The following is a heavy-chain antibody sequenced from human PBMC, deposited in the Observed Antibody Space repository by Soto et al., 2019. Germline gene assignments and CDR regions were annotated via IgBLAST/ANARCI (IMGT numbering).Heavy chain of an antibody. D-gene: IGHD7-27*01. J-gene: IGHJ6*02. CDR2: ISYDGSNK. V-gene: IGHV3-30-3*01. CDR3: ARGNWGIYGMAV. Sequence: PGGSLRLSCAASGFTFSSYAVHWVRQAPGKGLEWVAVISYDGSNKYYADSVKGRFTISRDNSKNTLYLQMNSMRAEDTAVYYCARGNWGIYGMAVWGQGTTVTVSS. CDR1: GFTFSSYA.